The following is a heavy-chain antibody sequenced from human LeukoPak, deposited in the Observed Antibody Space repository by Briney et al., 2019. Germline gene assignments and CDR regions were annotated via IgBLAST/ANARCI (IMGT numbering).Heavy chain of an antibody. Sequence: ASVEVSCKASGYTFTSYDINWVRQATGQGLEWMGWMNPNSGNTGYAQKFQGRVTMTRNTSISTAYMELSSLRSEDTAVYYCASRGYSYGYYYYYGMDVWGQGTTVTVSS. CDR2: MNPNSGNT. V-gene: IGHV1-8*01. CDR3: ASRGYSYGYYYYYGMDV. J-gene: IGHJ6*02. D-gene: IGHD5-18*01. CDR1: GYTFTSYD.